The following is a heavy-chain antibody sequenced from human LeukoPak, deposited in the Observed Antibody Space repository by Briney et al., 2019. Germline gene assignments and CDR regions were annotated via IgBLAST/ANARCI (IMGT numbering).Heavy chain of an antibody. CDR2: VFYGGST. J-gene: IGHJ4*02. D-gene: IGHD5-18*01. CDR1: GGSISSYY. V-gene: IGHV4-59*01. CDR3: VRGWTPNHHTAMAY. Sequence: SETLSLTRTVSGGSISSYYWSWIRQSPGKGLEWIGYVFYGGSTNYNPSPKSRVTISADTSKNQFSLKLSSVTAADTAVYYCVRGWTPNHHTAMAYWGQGTLVTVSS.